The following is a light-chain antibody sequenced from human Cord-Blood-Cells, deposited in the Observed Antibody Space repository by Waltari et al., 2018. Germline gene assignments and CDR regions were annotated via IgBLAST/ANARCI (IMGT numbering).Light chain of an antibody. J-gene: IGKJ5*01. V-gene: IGKV1-5*03. CDR3: QQYNSYSSIT. Sequence: NQTTYSPSTLFSSVGDRVTITCRASQSISSWLAWYQQKSGKAPNLLIYKASSLESGVPSRFSGSGSGTEFTLTISSLQPDDFATYYCQQYNSYSSITFGQGTRLEIK. CDR2: KAS. CDR1: QSISSW.